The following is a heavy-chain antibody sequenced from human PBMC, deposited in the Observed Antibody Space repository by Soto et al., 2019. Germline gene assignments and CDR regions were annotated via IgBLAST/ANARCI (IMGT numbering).Heavy chain of an antibody. J-gene: IGHJ4*02. CDR2: IYYSGST. V-gene: IGHV4-59*01. CDR3: ARRYGPSFDY. D-gene: IGHD4-17*01. Sequence: QVQLQESGPGLVKPSETLSLTCTVSGGSISSDYWSWIRQPPGKGLEWIGYIYYSGSTNYNPSLKSRVTISVDTSKNQFSLKLSSVTAADTAVYYCARRYGPSFDYWGQGTLVTVSS. CDR1: GGSISSDY.